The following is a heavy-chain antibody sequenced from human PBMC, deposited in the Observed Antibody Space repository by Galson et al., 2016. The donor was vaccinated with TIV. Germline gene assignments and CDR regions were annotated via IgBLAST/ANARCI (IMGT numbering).Heavy chain of an antibody. Sequence: SLRLSCAASGFTVGNNYMSWVRQPPGKGLEWVAAMYSGGDTVYADSVKGRFTISRDSSKNTLYLQMNGLRAEDTAVYYCANREQGDSCGQGTLVTVSS. V-gene: IGHV3-53*01. CDR3: ANREQGDS. CDR2: MYSGGDT. J-gene: IGHJ4*02. CDR1: GFTVGNNY.